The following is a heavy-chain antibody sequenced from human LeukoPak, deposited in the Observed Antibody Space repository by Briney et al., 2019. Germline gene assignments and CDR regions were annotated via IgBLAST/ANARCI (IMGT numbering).Heavy chain of an antibody. CDR3: ARGPYSSSWSAWFDP. CDR2: ISSTGSSI. Sequence: GGSLRLSCAASGFTFSSYEMNWVRQALGKGLEWVSYISSTGSSIYYADSVKGRFTISRDNAKNSLYLQMNSLRAEDTAIYYCARGPYSSSWSAWFDPWGQGTLVTVSS. CDR1: GFTFSSYE. J-gene: IGHJ5*02. V-gene: IGHV3-48*03. D-gene: IGHD6-13*01.